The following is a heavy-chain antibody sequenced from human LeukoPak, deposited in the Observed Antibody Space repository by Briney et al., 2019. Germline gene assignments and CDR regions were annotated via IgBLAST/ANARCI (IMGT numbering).Heavy chain of an antibody. D-gene: IGHD3-16*01. CDR2: ISYDGSNR. Sequence: GGSLRLSCAASGFTFSSYAMHWVRQAPGKGLEWVAVISYDGSNRYYADSVKGRFTISRDNSKNTLYLQMNSLRAEDTAVYYCARDEEMITTYYFDYWGRGTLVTVSS. J-gene: IGHJ4*02. CDR1: GFTFSSYA. CDR3: ARDEEMITTYYFDY. V-gene: IGHV3-30-3*01.